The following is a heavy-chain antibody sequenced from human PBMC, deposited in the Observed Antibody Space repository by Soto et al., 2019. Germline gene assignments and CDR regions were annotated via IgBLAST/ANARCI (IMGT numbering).Heavy chain of an antibody. Sequence: GESLKISCKGSGHIFSDYWIGWVRQMPGKGLEWMGIIYPGDSDTRYSPSFQGQVTITVDKSINTAYLQWSRLKASDTAMYYCARQRLWGTSGYYYFENWGQGTLVTVSS. D-gene: IGHD3-22*01. CDR2: IYPGDSDT. V-gene: IGHV5-51*01. CDR3: ARQRLWGTSGYYYFEN. J-gene: IGHJ4*02. CDR1: GHIFSDYW.